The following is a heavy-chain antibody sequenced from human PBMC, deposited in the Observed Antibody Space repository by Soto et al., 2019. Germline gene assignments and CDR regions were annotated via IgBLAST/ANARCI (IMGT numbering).Heavy chain of an antibody. CDR1: GGSISSSNW. CDR3: ARLDYDSSSRLNWFDP. D-gene: IGHD3-22*01. J-gene: IGHJ5*02. V-gene: IGHV4-4*02. CDR2: IYHSGST. Sequence: SETLSLTCAVSGGSISSSNWWSWVRQPPGKGLEWIGQIYHSGSTNYNPSLKSRVTISVDKSKNQFSLKLSSVTAADTAVYYCARLDYDSSSRLNWFDPWGQGTLVTVSS.